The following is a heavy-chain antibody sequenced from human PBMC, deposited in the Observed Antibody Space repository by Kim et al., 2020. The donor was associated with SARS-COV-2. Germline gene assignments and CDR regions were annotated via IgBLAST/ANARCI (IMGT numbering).Heavy chain of an antibody. D-gene: IGHD4-4*01. V-gene: IGHV4-39*02. CDR1: GGSISSSSYY. CDR3: ARDPIGIPDYSTRFDP. CDR2: IYYSGST. J-gene: IGHJ5*02. Sequence: SETLSLTCTVSGGSISSSSYYWGWIRQPPGKGLEWIGSIYYSGSTYYNPSLKSRVTISVDTSKNQFSLKLSSVTAADTAVYYCARDPIGIPDYSTRFDPWGQGTLVTVSS.